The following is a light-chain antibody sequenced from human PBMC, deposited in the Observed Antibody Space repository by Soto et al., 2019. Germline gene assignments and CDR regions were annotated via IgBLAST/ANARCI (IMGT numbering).Light chain of an antibody. Sequence: EIVLTQSPGTLSLSPGERATLSCRASQSVTSSYLAWYQQKPGQAPRLLIYDASSRATGIPDRFSGSGSGTDFTLTISRLEPEDFAVYYCQQYGSSPSTFGHGTKLEIK. V-gene: IGKV3-20*01. J-gene: IGKJ2*02. CDR3: QQYGSSPST. CDR2: DAS. CDR1: QSVTSSY.